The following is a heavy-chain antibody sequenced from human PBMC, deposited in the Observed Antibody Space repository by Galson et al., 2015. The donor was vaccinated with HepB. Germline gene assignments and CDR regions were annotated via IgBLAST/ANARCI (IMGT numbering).Heavy chain of an antibody. CDR3: TRGFPYYNNELNDY. Sequence: SLRLSCAASGFTFTGYAMNWVRQPPGRGLEWISSISSGGSYIYCADSVKGRFTISRDNARNSPFLQLNSLRAEDTAVYYCTRGFPYYNNELNDYWGQGTLVTVSS. CDR2: ISSGGSYI. V-gene: IGHV3-21*01. J-gene: IGHJ4*02. D-gene: IGHD3-22*01. CDR1: GFTFTGYA.